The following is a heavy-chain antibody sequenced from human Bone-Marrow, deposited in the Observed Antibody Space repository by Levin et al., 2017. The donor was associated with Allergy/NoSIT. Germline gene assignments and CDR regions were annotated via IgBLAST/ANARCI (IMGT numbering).Heavy chain of an antibody. V-gene: IGHV3-20*04. J-gene: IGHJ4*01. D-gene: IGHD6-19*01. CDR1: GFTFDDFG. CDR2: LNWNGGNP. Sequence: SGESLKISCVASGFTFDDFGMSWVRQSPGKGLEWVSGLNWNGGNPVYRDSVKGRFTISRDNAKNSLYLEMNSLRVEDTALYYCTRWGESGWYPVDFWGQGTRVTVSS. CDR3: TRWGESGWYPVDF.